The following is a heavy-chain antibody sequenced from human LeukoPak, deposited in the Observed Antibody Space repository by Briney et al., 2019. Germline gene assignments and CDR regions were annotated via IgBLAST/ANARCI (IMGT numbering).Heavy chain of an antibody. CDR3: ASAVGEAWYYFDY. D-gene: IGHD1-26*01. J-gene: IGHJ4*02. CDR1: GGSISSYY. Sequence: SETLSLTCTVSGGSISSYYWGWIRQPPGKGLEWIGYIYYSGSTNYNPSLKSRVTISVDTSKNQFSLKLSSVTAADTAVYYCASAVGEAWYYFDYWGQGTLVTVSS. V-gene: IGHV4-59*01. CDR2: IYYSGST.